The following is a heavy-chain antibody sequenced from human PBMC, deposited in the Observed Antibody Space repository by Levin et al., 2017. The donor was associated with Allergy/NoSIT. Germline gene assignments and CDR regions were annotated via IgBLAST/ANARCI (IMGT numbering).Heavy chain of an antibody. CDR1: GGSISSSSYY. CDR3: ARTPRAETTIIHYYYMDV. V-gene: IGHV4-39*01. D-gene: IGHD3-9*01. J-gene: IGHJ6*03. Sequence: PSETLSLTCTVSGGSISSSSYYWGWIRQPPGKGLEWIGSVFYSASTYYNPSLRGRVTISVDTSKNQFSLKVTSVTAADAAMYYCARTPRAETTIIHYYYMDVWGKGTTVTVSS. CDR2: VFYSAST.